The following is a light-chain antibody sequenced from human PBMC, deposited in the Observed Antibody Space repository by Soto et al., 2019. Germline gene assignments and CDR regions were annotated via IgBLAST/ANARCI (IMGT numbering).Light chain of an antibody. Sequence: QSALTQPASVSGSPGQSITISCSGTSSDVGSYDHVAWYQQFPGKTPKLMICEVSNRPSGVSSRFSGSKSGNTASLTISGLQAEDEADYYCISYTGSSTSYVFGSGTKVTV. J-gene: IGLJ1*01. V-gene: IGLV2-14*01. CDR3: ISYTGSSTSYV. CDR2: EVS. CDR1: SSDVGSYDH.